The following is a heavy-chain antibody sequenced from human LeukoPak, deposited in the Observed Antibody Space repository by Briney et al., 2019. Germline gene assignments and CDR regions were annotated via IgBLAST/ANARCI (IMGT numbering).Heavy chain of an antibody. CDR2: IIPIFGTA. CDR1: GGTFSSYA. J-gene: IGHJ3*02. CDR3: ARDYYDSSGTSTGDAFDI. D-gene: IGHD3-22*01. V-gene: IGHV1-69*06. Sequence: ASVKVSCKASGGTFSSYAISWVRQAPGQGLEWMGGIIPIFGTANYAQKFQGRVTITADKSTSTAYMELSSLRSEDTAVYYCARDYYDSSGTSTGDAFDIWGQGTMVTVSS.